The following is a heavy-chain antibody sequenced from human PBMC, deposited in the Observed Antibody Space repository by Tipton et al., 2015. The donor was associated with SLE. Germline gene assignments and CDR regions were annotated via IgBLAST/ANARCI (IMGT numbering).Heavy chain of an antibody. D-gene: IGHD3-16*01. CDR3: AGGSSSTRDY. J-gene: IGHJ4*02. CDR2: IYSGGST. Sequence: LSHTCAASGFTFSSYPMTWVRQAPGKGLEWVSVIYSGGSTYYADSVKGRFTISRDDSKNTLYLQMNSLRPEDTAVYYCAGGSSSTRDYWGQGTLVTVSS. V-gene: IGHV3-23*03. CDR1: GFTFSSYP.